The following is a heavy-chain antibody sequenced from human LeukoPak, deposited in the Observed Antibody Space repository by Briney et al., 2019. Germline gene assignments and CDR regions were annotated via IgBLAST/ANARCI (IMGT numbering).Heavy chain of an antibody. D-gene: IGHD6-13*01. V-gene: IGHV1-69*13. CDR3: ASQPSIAAAGNFGP. J-gene: IGHJ5*02. Sequence: SVKVSCKASGGTFSSYAISWVRQAPGQGLEWMGGIIPIFGTANYAQKFQGRVTITADESTSTAYMELSSLRSEDTAVYYCASQPSIAAAGNFGPWGQGTLVTVSS. CDR2: IIPIFGTA. CDR1: GGTFSSYA.